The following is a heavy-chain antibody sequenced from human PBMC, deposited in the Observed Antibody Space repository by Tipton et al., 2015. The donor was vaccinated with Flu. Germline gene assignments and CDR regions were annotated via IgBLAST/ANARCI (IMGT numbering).Heavy chain of an antibody. CDR1: GFTFSSYE. J-gene: IGHJ5*02. CDR3: AREGPLLGTGGWIDP. Sequence: SLRLSCAASGFTFSSYEMNWVRQAPGKGLEWVSYISSSGSTIYYADSVKGRFTISRDNAKNSLYLQMNSLRAEDTAVYYCAREGPLLGTGGWIDPWGQGTLVTVPS. CDR2: ISSSGSTI. D-gene: IGHD3/OR15-3a*01. V-gene: IGHV3-48*03.